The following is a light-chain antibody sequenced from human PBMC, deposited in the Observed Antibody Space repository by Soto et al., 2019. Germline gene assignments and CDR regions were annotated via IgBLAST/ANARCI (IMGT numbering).Light chain of an antibody. J-gene: IGLJ1*01. V-gene: IGLV1-44*01. CDR2: ETD. CDR1: SSNVAINP. Sequence: QSVLTQPPSVSGTPGQRVTISCSGSSSNVAINPVNWYQHLPGAAPRLLIYETDRRSSGVPDRFSASKSGTSASLAISGLTSEDEDDYSCEAWDETLYGLYVFGTGTRAPS. CDR3: EAWDETLYGLYV.